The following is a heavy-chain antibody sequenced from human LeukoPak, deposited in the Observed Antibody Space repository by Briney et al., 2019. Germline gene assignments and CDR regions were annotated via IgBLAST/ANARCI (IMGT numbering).Heavy chain of an antibody. CDR2: IIISGGNT. J-gene: IGHJ4*02. V-gene: IGHV3-23*01. CDR3: AKRQGFYFDS. Sequence: GGSLRLSCAASGFTFSNYAMSWVRQAPGKGLEWVSAIIISGGNTYYADSVKGRFTISRDNSKSTLYLQMSSLRAEDTAVYHCAKRQGFYFDSWGQGTLVTVSS. CDR1: GFTFSNYA.